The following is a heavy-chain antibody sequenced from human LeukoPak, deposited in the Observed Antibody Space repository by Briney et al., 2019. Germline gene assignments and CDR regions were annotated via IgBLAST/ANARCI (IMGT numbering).Heavy chain of an antibody. J-gene: IGHJ3*02. CDR1: GYTFTDNY. CDR2: INPNSGGT. CDR3: ARALYYYDSSGYYYAFDI. D-gene: IGHD3-22*01. V-gene: IGHV1-2*02. Sequence: ASVKVSCKASGYTFTDNYMHWVRQAPGQGLEWMGWINPNSGGTNYAQNFQGRVTITRDTSISTAYMELSRLRSDDTAVYYCARALYYYDSSGYYYAFDIWGQGTMVTVSS.